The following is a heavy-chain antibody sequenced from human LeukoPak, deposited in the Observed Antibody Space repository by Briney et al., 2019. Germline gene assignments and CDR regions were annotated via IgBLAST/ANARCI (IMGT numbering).Heavy chain of an antibody. Sequence: PGGSLRLSCAASGFTFSSYGMHWVRQAPGKGLEWVAFIRYDGSNKYYADSVKGRFTISRDNSKNTLYLQMNSLRAEDTAVYYCAKVPAYDSSGFDYWGQGTLVTVSS. D-gene: IGHD3-22*01. CDR2: IRYDGSNK. V-gene: IGHV3-30*02. CDR3: AKVPAYDSSGFDY. J-gene: IGHJ4*02. CDR1: GFTFSSYG.